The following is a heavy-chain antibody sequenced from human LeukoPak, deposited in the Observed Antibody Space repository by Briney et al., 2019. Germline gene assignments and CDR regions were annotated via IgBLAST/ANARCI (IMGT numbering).Heavy chain of an antibody. CDR1: GGSISSSSYY. V-gene: IGHV4-39*07. CDR2: IYYSGST. CDR3: ARGGYYYDSSGYLILEDNWFDP. Sequence: PSETLSLTCTVSGGSISSSSYYWGWIRQPPGKGLEWIGSIYYSGSTYYDPSLKSRVTISVDTSKNQFSLKLSSVTAADTAVYYCARGGYYYDSSGYLILEDNWFDPWGQGTLVTVSS. J-gene: IGHJ5*02. D-gene: IGHD3-22*01.